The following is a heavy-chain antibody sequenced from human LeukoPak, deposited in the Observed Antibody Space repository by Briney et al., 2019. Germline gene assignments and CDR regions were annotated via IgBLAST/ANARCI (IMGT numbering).Heavy chain of an antibody. D-gene: IGHD6-13*01. CDR1: EFTASSNY. CDR2: IYSGGST. Sequence: GWSPRLSCAASEFTASSNYMNWVRQAPGKGLEWVSVIYSGGSTYYADSVKGRFTISRDNSKNTLYLQMNSLRAEDTAVYYCAGGARRQQPFDYWGQGTLVTVSS. V-gene: IGHV3-66*01. J-gene: IGHJ4*02. CDR3: AGGARRQQPFDY.